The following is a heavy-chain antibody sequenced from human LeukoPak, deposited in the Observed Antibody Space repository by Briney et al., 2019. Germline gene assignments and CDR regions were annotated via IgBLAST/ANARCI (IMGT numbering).Heavy chain of an antibody. CDR3: SKVQFNWGPIDY. CDR1: GFTFSNFA. D-gene: IGHD7-27*01. CDR2: IDGSGDKT. J-gene: IGHJ4*02. Sequence: LPGGSLRLSCAASGFTFSNFAIRWVRQVPGKGLEWVSSIDGSGDKTHYPDSVRGRFTVSRDNSKNTLYLQTNSLRVEDTATYFCSKVQFNWGPIDYWGQGTPVIVS. V-gene: IGHV3-23*01.